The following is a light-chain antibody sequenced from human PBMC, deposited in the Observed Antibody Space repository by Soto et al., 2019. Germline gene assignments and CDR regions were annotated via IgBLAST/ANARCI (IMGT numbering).Light chain of an antibody. J-gene: IGLJ1*01. Sequence: QSVLTQPASVSGSPGQPIAISCTGTSSDVGGYNYVSWYQQHPGKAPKLIIFDVTNRPSGVSDRFSGSKSGSTASLTISGLQADDEADYYCTSFAGSGTYVFGTGTKLTVL. CDR3: TSFAGSGTYV. V-gene: IGLV2-14*01. CDR2: DVT. CDR1: SSDVGGYNY.